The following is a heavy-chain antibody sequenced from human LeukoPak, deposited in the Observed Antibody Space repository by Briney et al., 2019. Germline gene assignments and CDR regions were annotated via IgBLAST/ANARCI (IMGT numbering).Heavy chain of an antibody. J-gene: IGHJ4*02. V-gene: IGHV3-23*01. CDR2: SSGSGGST. Sequence: GGSLRLSCAASGFTFSSYAMSWVRQAPGKGLEWVSASSGSGGSTYYADSVKGRSAISRDNSKNTLYLQMNSLRAEDTAVYYCAKGPAFYYDSSGSYFDFWGQGTLVTVSS. CDR1: GFTFSSYA. D-gene: IGHD3-22*01. CDR3: AKGPAFYYDSSGSYFDF.